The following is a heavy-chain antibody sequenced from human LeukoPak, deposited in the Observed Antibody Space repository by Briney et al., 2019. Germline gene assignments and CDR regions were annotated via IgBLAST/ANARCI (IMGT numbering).Heavy chain of an antibody. V-gene: IGHV4-59*01. J-gene: IGHJ4*02. CDR2: IYYSGST. CDR3: ARMYSGTSYYFDY. D-gene: IGHD1-26*01. CDR1: GGSISSYY. Sequence: SETLSLTCTVSGGSISSYYWSWIRQPHGKGLEWIGYIYYSGSTNYNPSLKSRVTISVDTSKNQYSLKLSSVTAADTAVYYCARMYSGTSYYFDYWGQGTLVTVSS.